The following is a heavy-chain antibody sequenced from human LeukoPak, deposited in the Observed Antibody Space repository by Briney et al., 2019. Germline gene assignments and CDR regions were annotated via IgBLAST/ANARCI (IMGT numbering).Heavy chain of an antibody. Sequence: GESLRLSCATSGFTLSNFWMNWVRQAPGKGLEWVANIEDDGNKKNYVDSVKGRFTISRDNVKNSIYLQMNSLRADDTAVYYCARGRGIALWGQGTLVTVSS. J-gene: IGHJ4*02. V-gene: IGHV3-7*01. D-gene: IGHD6-13*01. CDR2: IEDDGNKK. CDR1: GFTLSNFW. CDR3: ARGRGIAL.